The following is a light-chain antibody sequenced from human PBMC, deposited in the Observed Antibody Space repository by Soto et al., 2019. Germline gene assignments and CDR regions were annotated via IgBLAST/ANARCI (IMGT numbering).Light chain of an antibody. CDR2: GAS. J-gene: IGKJ2*01. CDR3: QQYGSSPYT. V-gene: IGKV3-20*01. Sequence: EIVLTQSPGTLSLSPGEGATLSCRASQSVSSSYFTWYQHKPGQAPRLLIYGASSRATGIPDRFSGSGSGTDFTLTISRLEPEDFAVYYCQQYGSSPYTFGQATKLEIK. CDR1: QSVSSSY.